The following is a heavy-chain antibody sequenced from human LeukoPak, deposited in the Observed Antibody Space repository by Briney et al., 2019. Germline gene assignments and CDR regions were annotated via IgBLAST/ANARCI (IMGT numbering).Heavy chain of an antibody. D-gene: IGHD6-6*01. V-gene: IGHV3-23*01. CDR2: ISGSGGST. CDR1: GFTFSSYA. CDR3: AKPYSSSSTYYYYGMDV. Sequence: PGGSLRLSCAASGFTFSSYAMSWVRQAPGKGLEWVSAISGSGGSTYYAGSVKGRFTISRDNSKNTLYLQMNSLRAEDTAVYYCAKPYSSSSTYYYYGMDVWGQGTTVTVSS. J-gene: IGHJ6*02.